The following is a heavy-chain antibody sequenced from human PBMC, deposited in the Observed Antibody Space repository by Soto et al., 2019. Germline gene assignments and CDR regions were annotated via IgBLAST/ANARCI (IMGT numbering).Heavy chain of an antibody. D-gene: IGHD1-26*01. J-gene: IGHJ4*02. V-gene: IGHV3-74*01. CDR1: GFTFNTHW. CDR3: ARGGAMGVDY. CDR2: IYFNGITT. Sequence: GGSLRLSCTASGFTFNTHWMHWVRQAPGKGLVWVSRIYFNGITTNYADSVKGRLTVSRDNAKNTVYLHVNTLRDEDAAVYYCARGGAMGVDYWGQGTLVTVSS.